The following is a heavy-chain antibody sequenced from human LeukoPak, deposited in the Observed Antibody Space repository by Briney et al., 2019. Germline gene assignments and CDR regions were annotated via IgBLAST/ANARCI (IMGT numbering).Heavy chain of an antibody. D-gene: IGHD6-13*01. CDR1: GYTFTSYY. CDR3: ARGGGRYSSSWEIDY. CDR2: INPSRGGT. Sequence: GASVTVSCKASGYTFTSYYMHWVRQAPGQGLEWMGWINPSRGGTNSAQKFQGRVTMTRETYISTAYMDLSSPRSDDTAVYYCARGGGRYSSSWEIDYWGQGTLVTVSS. J-gene: IGHJ4*02. V-gene: IGHV1-2*02.